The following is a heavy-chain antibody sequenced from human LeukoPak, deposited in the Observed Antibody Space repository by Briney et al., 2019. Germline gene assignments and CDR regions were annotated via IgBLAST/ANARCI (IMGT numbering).Heavy chain of an antibody. D-gene: IGHD2-2*01. CDR1: GFTFSDHY. J-gene: IGHJ4*02. CDR2: ISSGGSTI. CDR3: ARVSCSSTSCPCGIYFDY. V-gene: IGHV3-11*04. Sequence: KSGGSLRLSCAASGFTFSDHYMSWIRQAPGKGLDWVSYISSGGSTIYYADSVRGRFTISRDNAKKSLYLQMNSLRAEDTAVYYCARVSCSSTSCPCGIYFDYWGQGTLVTVSS.